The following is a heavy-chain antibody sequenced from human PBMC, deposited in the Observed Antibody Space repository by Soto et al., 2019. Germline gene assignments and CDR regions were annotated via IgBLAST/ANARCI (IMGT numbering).Heavy chain of an antibody. Sequence: QVQLVQSGAEVKKPGSSVKVSCKASGGTFSSYTINWVRQAPGQGLEWMGRIIPILGIANYAQKFQGRVTITADKSTSTAYMELSSLRSEDTAVYYCAREAAAGYYFDYWGQGTLVTVSS. V-gene: IGHV1-69*02. D-gene: IGHD6-13*01. J-gene: IGHJ4*02. CDR3: AREAAAGYYFDY. CDR1: GGTFSSYT. CDR2: IIPILGIA.